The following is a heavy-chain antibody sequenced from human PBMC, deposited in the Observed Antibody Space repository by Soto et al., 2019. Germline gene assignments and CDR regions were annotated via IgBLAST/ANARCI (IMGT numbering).Heavy chain of an antibody. CDR3: AIEYSSSPPYYPIGY. Sequence: ASVKVSCKASGYTLTSYGISWGRQAPGQGLEWMGWISAYNGNTNYAQKLQGRVTMTTDTSTSTAYMELSSLRSEDTAVYYCAIEYSSSPPYYPIGYWGQGSLVTVSS. V-gene: IGHV1-18*01. D-gene: IGHD6-6*01. J-gene: IGHJ4*02. CDR2: ISAYNGNT. CDR1: GYTLTSYG.